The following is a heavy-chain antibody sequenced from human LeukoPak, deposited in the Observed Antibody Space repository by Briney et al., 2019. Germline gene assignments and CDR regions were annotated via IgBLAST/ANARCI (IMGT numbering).Heavy chain of an antibody. V-gene: IGHV4-59*11. D-gene: IGHD3-22*01. Sequence: SETLSLTCSVSGGSISGHYWSWIRQPPGKGLEWIGYIYYSGSTQYNPSLKSRVTISVDTSKNQFSLKLSSVTAADTAVYYCARLYDSSDYTNWLDPWGQGALVTVSS. J-gene: IGHJ5*02. CDR1: GGSISGHY. CDR2: IYYSGST. CDR3: ARLYDSSDYTNWLDP.